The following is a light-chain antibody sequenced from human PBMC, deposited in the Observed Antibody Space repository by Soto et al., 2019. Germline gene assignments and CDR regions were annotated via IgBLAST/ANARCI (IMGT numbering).Light chain of an antibody. J-gene: IGLJ2*01. CDR1: SSNIGRNT. CDR2: SNN. CDR3: TAWDDSLNGPL. V-gene: IGLV1-44*01. Sequence: QSVLTQPPSASGTPGQRVTISCSGSSSNIGRNTVNWYQQLPGTAPKLLIYSNNQRASGVPDRFSGSKSGTSASLAISGLQSEDEAHYYCTAWDDSLNGPLFGGGTQLTVL.